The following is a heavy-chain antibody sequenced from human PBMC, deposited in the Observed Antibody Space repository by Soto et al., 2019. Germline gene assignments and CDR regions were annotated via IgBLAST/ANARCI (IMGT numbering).Heavy chain of an antibody. CDR1: GGSFRGYF. V-gene: IGHV4-34*01. CDR2: INDSGNT. CDR3: QGGDF. D-gene: IGHD3-16*01. J-gene: IGHJ4*02. Sequence: PSETLSLTCAVSGGSFRGYFWSWIRQSPAKGLEWIGEINDSGNTYYNPSFKGRLTISVDTSTSQISLRLTSVTAADSAVYYCQGGDFWGQGTRVTVSS.